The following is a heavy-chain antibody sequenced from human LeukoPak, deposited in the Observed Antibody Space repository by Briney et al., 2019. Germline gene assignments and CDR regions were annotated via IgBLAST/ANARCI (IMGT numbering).Heavy chain of an antibody. J-gene: IGHJ2*01. CDR3: AREGYYDSSGFLYWYFDL. CDR2: IHYSGDT. CDR1: RDSISSYY. Sequence: PSETLSLTCTVSRDSISSYYWNWIRQAPGKALEWIGHIHYSGDTAYNFALKSRVTISMDTSKNQFSLKLSSVTAADTAVYYCAREGYYDSSGFLYWYFDLWGRGTLVTVSS. D-gene: IGHD3-22*01. V-gene: IGHV4-59*12.